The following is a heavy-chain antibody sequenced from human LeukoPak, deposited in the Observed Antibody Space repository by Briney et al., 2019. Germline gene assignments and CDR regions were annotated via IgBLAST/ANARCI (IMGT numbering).Heavy chain of an antibody. CDR2: IYYSGST. J-gene: IGHJ1*01. D-gene: IGHD2-15*01. CDR3: ARDTGVVVGYFQH. CDR1: GGTISTYY. V-gene: IGHV4-59*01. Sequence: SETLSLTCTVSGGTISTYYWSWIRQPPGKGGEWIGYIYYSGSTSYNSSLKSRITISVDTFKNQFSLKLSSVTAADTAVYYCARDTGVVVGYFQHWGQGTLVTVSS.